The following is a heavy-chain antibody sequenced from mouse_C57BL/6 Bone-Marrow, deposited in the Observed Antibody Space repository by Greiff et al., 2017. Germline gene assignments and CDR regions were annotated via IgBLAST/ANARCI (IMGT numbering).Heavy chain of an antibody. D-gene: IGHD2-1*01. CDR2: LYPRSGNP. J-gene: IGHJ3*01. V-gene: IGHV1-81*01. Sequence: VQLQQSGAELARPGASVKLSCKASGYTFTSYGISWVKQRTGQGLEWIGELYPRSGNPYYNEKFKGKATLTADKSSSTAYMELRSLTSEDSAVYFCARWGIYYGNYRFAYWGQGTLVTVSA. CDR3: ARWGIYYGNYRFAY. CDR1: GYTFTSYG.